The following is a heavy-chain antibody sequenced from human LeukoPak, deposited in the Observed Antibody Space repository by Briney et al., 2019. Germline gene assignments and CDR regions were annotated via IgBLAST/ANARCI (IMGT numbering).Heavy chain of an antibody. J-gene: IGHJ5*02. CDR1: GFTFSNFA. Sequence: GGSLRLSCAASGFTFSNFAMMWVRQAPGTGLQWVSTITGYGATFYADSVRGRFTIFRDTSMNTLFLQMNSLGAEDTAVYYCAKGAEAGKVDWFDPWGQGTLVTVSS. CDR2: ITGYGAT. V-gene: IGHV3-23*01. CDR3: AKGAEAGKVDWFDP. D-gene: IGHD6-13*01.